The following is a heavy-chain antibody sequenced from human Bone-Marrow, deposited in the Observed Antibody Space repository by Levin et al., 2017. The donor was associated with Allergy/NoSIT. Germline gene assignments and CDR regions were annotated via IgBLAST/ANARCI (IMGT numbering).Heavy chain of an antibody. Sequence: MSGGSLRLSCQASGYISTSFYIAWVRQMPGKGLEWMGIIFPGDSHATYSPSFRGQVTFSVDKSLTTAYLQWSSLKASDTAIYYCARQNLVGNYFDYGMDVWGQGTTVTVSS. CDR1: GYISTSFY. CDR3: ARQNLVGNYFDYGMDV. J-gene: IGHJ6*02. CDR2: IFPGDSHA. D-gene: IGHD2-15*01. V-gene: IGHV5-51*01.